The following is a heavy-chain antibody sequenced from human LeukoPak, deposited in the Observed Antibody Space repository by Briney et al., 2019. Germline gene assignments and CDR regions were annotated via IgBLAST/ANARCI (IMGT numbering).Heavy chain of an antibody. V-gene: IGHV3-23*01. J-gene: IGHJ3*02. D-gene: IGHD1-26*01. Sequence: GGSLRLSCAASGLTFSSYAMSWVRQAPGKGLEWVSAISGSGGSTYYADSVKGRFTISRDNSKNTLYLQMNSLRAEDTAVYYCARVGATGVAFDIWGQGTMVTVSS. CDR2: ISGSGGST. CDR1: GLTFSSYA. CDR3: ARVGATGVAFDI.